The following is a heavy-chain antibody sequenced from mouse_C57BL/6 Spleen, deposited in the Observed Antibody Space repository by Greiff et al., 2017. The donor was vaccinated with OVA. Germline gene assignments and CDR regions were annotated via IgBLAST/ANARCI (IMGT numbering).Heavy chain of an antibody. J-gene: IGHJ3*01. Sequence: EVKLVESGGGLVKPGGSLKLSCAASGFTFSSYAMYWVRQTPEKRLEWVATISDGGSYTYYPDNVKGRFTISRANAKNNLYLHMSHLKSEDTAMYYCARDRSNSFAYWGQGTLVTVSA. CDR1: GFTFSSYA. D-gene: IGHD4-1*01. V-gene: IGHV5-4*01. CDR3: ARDRSNSFAY. CDR2: ISDGGSYT.